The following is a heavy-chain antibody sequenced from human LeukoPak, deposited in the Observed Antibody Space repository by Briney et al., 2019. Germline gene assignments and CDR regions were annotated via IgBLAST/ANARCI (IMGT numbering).Heavy chain of an antibody. V-gene: IGHV1-18*01. J-gene: IGHJ5*02. Sequence: ASVKVSCKTSGYTFSGYGVSWVRQAPGQGLEWVGWISGKNGDTRYAQRFQGRVTVTMDSSTTTAYMELRSLRSDDTAVYYCARGDVATKTYCLDPWGQGTLVTDSS. CDR2: ISGKNGDT. D-gene: IGHD5-24*01. CDR3: ARGDVATKTYCLDP. CDR1: GYTFSGYG.